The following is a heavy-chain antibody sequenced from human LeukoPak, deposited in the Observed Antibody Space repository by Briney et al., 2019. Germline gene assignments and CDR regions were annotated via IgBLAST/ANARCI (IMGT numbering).Heavy chain of an antibody. CDR2: INPNSGRT. CDR3: ARGTNGCQDY. Sequence: GASVKVSCKASGYTFTGYYMHWVRQAPGQGLEWMGWINPNSGRTNYAQKFRGRVTMTRDTAISTAYMELSRLRSDDTAVYYCARGTNGCQDYWGQGTLVTVSS. J-gene: IGHJ4*02. V-gene: IGHV1-2*02. D-gene: IGHD1-14*01. CDR1: GYTFTGYY.